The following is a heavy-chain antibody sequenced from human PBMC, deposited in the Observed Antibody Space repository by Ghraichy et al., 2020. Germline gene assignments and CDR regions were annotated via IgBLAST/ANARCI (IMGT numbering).Heavy chain of an antibody. V-gene: IGHV3-48*02. CDR1: GFTFSSYS. D-gene: IGHD4-23*01. J-gene: IGHJ6*02. CDR2: ITSSSRNT. Sequence: GARRLSCVGSGFTFSSYSMNWVRQSPGKGLEWVSYITSSSRNTFYADSVKGRFTISRDNAQNSLSLQMNSLRDEDTAVYYCARGSRVVRFYYYDGMDVWGQGTTVTVSS. CDR3: ARGSRVVRFYYYDGMDV.